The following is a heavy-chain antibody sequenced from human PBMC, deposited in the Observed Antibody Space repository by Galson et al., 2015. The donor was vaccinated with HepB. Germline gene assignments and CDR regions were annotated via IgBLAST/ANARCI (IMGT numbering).Heavy chain of an antibody. D-gene: IGHD1-1*01. V-gene: IGHV3-9*01. CDR1: GFTFDDCA. Sequence: SLRLSCAASGFTFDDCAMHWVRQAPGKGLEWVSSISWKSDRIGYADSVKGRFTISRDNAKNSLYLQMNSLRPEDTALYYCARDYDPSARPAWYFDLWGRGTLVTVSS. J-gene: IGHJ2*01. CDR3: ARDYDPSARPAWYFDL. CDR2: ISWKSDRI.